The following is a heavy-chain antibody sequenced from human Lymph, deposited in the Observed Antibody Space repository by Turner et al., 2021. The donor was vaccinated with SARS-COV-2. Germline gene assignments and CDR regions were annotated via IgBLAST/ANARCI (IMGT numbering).Heavy chain of an antibody. CDR2: INPNSGGT. Sequence: QVPLVQSGAEAKKPGASAKVSCNASGSSFTGYYMHWVRQAPGQGLECIGWINPNSGGTNDEQKFKGSVTMTRDTSSSTAYMELSRLRSDDTAVYYCARSRDLQSMVRGVDPFDYWGQGTLVTVSS. CDR3: ARSRDLQSMVRGVDPFDY. D-gene: IGHD3-10*01. V-gene: IGHV1-2*02. CDR1: GSSFTGYY. J-gene: IGHJ4*02.